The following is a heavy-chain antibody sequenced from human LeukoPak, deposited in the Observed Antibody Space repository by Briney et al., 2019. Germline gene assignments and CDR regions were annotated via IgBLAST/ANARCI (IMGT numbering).Heavy chain of an antibody. CDR2: ITSSGAAT. Sequence: GGSLRLSCAASGFTFSSYAMSWVRQAPGKGLEWVSSITSSGAATYYADPVKGRFTISRDNSDNTLYLQMNSLRAEDTAVYYCAKDRPNYYGSNGHYYKLNGDCWGQGTLVTVSS. J-gene: IGHJ4*02. CDR3: AKDRPNYYGSNGHYYKLNGDC. V-gene: IGHV3-23*01. D-gene: IGHD3-22*01. CDR1: GFTFSSYA.